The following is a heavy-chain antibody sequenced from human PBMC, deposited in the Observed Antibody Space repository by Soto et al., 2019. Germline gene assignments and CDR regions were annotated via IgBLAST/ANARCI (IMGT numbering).Heavy chain of an antibody. CDR1: GFTFTSSA. D-gene: IGHD2-21*02. Sequence: SVKVSCKASGFTFTSSAVQWVRQARGQRLEWIGWIVVGSGNTNYAQKFQERVTITRDMSTSTAYMELSSLRSEDTAVYYCAADTGIYCGGDCYSGPFGYWGQGTLVTVSS. CDR2: IVVGSGNT. CDR3: AADTGIYCGGDCYSGPFGY. J-gene: IGHJ4*02. V-gene: IGHV1-58*01.